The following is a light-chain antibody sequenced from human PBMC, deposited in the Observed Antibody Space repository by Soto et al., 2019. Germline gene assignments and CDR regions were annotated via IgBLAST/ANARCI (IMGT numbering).Light chain of an antibody. CDR3: SSYTSSFKLAV. V-gene: IGLV2-14*03. Sequence: QSVLTQPASVSGSPGRSIPIFCTGTSSDVGGYNYVSWYQQHPGSAPKLMIYDVSSRPSGVSNRFSGSKSGNTASLTISGLQAEDEADYYCSSYTSSFKLAVFGSGTKVTVL. J-gene: IGLJ1*01. CDR2: DVS. CDR1: SSDVGGYNY.